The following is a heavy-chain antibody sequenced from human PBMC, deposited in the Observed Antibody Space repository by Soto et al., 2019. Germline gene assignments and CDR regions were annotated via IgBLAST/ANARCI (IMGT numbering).Heavy chain of an antibody. J-gene: IGHJ4*02. CDR2: ISGSGGST. CDR3: AKSAGEIAVAGTGVQIDY. D-gene: IGHD6-19*01. V-gene: IGHV3-23*01. CDR1: GFTFSSYA. Sequence: HPGGSLRLSCAASGFTFSSYAMSWVRQAPGKGQEWVSAISGSGGSTYYADSVKGRFTISRDNSKNTLYLQMNSLRAEDTAVYYCAKSAGEIAVAGTGVQIDYWGQGTLVTVSS.